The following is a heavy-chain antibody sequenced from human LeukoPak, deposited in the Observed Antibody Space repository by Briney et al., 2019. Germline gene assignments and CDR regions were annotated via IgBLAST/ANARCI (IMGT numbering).Heavy chain of an antibody. V-gene: IGHV4-59*01. CDR2: IYYSGST. J-gene: IGHJ4*02. Sequence: SETLSLTCTVSGGSISSYYWSWIRQPPGKGLEWIGYIYYSGSTNYNPSLKSRVTISVDTSKNQFSLKLSSVTAADTAVYYCARGAHSGSFPLLGDYWGQGTLVTVSS. CDR3: ARGAHSGSFPLLGDY. D-gene: IGHD6-6*01. CDR1: GGSISSYY.